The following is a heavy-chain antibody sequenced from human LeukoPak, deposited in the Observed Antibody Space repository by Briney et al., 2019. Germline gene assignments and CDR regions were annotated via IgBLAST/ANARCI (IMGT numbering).Heavy chain of an antibody. D-gene: IGHD2-21*01. Sequence: PSETLSLTCTVSGGSISSSSYYWGWIRQPPGKGLEWIGSIYYSGRTYYNPSLKSRVTISVDTSKNQFSLKLSSVTAADTAVYYCARHCSNIVVGTYYFDYWGQGTLVTVSS. CDR2: IYYSGRT. J-gene: IGHJ4*02. CDR3: ARHCSNIVVGTYYFDY. CDR1: GGSISSSSYY. V-gene: IGHV4-39*01.